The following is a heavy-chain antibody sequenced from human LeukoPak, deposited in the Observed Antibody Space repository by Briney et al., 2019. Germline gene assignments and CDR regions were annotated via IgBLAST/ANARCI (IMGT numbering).Heavy chain of an antibody. CDR2: INPNSGGT. V-gene: IGHV1-2*06. CDR3: ARGEGYYYDSSGYYLFDY. Sequence: GASVKVSCKASGYTFTGYYMHWVRQAPGQGLEWMGRINPNSGGTNYAQKFQGGVTMTRDTSISTAYMELSRLRSDDTAVYYCARGEGYYYDSSGYYLFDYWGQGTLVTVSS. J-gene: IGHJ4*02. D-gene: IGHD3-22*01. CDR1: GYTFTGYY.